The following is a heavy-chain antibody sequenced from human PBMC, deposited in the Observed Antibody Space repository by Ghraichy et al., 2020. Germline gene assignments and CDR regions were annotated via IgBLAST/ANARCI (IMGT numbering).Heavy chain of an antibody. CDR3: ARDRPTYYFDSGTYRDAFDI. J-gene: IGHJ3*02. D-gene: IGHD3-10*01. CDR2: ISSSSTYI. CDR1: GFTFSTYN. V-gene: IGHV3-21*01. Sequence: ESLNISCAASGFTFSTYNMNWVRQAPGKGLEWVSSISSSSTYISYTDSVKGRFTISRDDAKNSLYLQMNSLRAEDTAVYYCARDRPTYYFDSGTYRDAFDIWGQGTMVTVSS.